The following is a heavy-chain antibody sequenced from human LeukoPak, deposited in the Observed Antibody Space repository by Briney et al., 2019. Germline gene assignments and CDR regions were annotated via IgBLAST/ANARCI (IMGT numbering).Heavy chain of an antibody. V-gene: IGHV3-23*01. CDR3: AKDFSGLKPYYYDSSGYYSNAFDI. CDR1: GFTFSSYG. D-gene: IGHD3-22*01. CDR2: ISGSGGST. Sequence: GGSLRLSCAASGFTFSSYGMSWVRQAPGKGLEWVSAISGSGGSTYYADSVNGRFTISRDNSKNTLYLQMNSLRAEDTAVYYCAKDFSGLKPYYYDSSGYYSNAFDIWGQGTMVTVSS. J-gene: IGHJ3*02.